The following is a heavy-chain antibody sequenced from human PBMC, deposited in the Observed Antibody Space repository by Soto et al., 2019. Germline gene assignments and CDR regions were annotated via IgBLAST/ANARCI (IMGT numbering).Heavy chain of an antibody. V-gene: IGHV5-10-1*01. CDR3: ARPTYRYYAILSGYYYYGMDV. Sequence: GESLKISCKCSGYSFTSYWISWVRQMPGKGLEWMGRIDPSDSYTNYSPSFQGHVTISADKSISTAYLQWSSLKASDTAMYYCARPTYRYYAILSGYYYYGMDVWGQGTTVTVSS. CDR2: IDPSDSYT. CDR1: GYSFTSYW. D-gene: IGHD3-9*01. J-gene: IGHJ6*02.